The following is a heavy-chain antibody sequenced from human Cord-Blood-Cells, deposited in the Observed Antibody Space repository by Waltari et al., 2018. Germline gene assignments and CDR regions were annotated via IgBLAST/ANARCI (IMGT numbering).Heavy chain of an antibody. V-gene: IGHV4-4*02. CDR3: ARVIAVAGVAFDI. CDR1: GGSISSSNW. J-gene: IGHJ3*02. D-gene: IGHD6-19*01. Sequence: QVQLQESGPGLVKPSGTLSLTCAVSGGSISSSNWWSWVRQPPGKGPGWIGEIYHSGSTHYSPALKARVTITVDKSKNQFSVKVSSVTAADTAVYYWARVIAVAGVAFDIWGQGTMVTVSS. CDR2: IYHSGST.